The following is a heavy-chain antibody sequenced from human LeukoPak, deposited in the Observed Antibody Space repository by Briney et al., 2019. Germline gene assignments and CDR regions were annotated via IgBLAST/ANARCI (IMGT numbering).Heavy chain of an antibody. CDR3: AKVLVAATHYLDS. V-gene: IGHV3-30*04. CDR1: GFIFSNYA. J-gene: IGHJ4*02. D-gene: IGHD2-15*01. CDR2: ISYDGSNK. Sequence: PGGSLRLSCAASGFIFSNYAMHWVRQAPGKGLEWVAVISYDGSNKYYADSVKGRFTMSRDNSKKMLYLQMSSLRPEDTAVYYCAKVLVAATHYLDSWGQGTLVTVSS.